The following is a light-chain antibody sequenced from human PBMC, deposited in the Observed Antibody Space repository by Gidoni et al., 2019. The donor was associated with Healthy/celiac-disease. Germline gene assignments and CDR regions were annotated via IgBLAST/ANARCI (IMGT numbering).Light chain of an antibody. V-gene: IGKV3-15*01. Sequence: IVMPPSPATLSVSPGERATLSCRASQSVSSNLAWYQQKPGQAPRLLIYGASTRATGIPARFSGSGSGTEFTLTISSLQSEDFAVYYCQQYNNWPSLTFGGGTKVEIK. CDR2: GAS. CDR3: QQYNNWPSLT. CDR1: QSVSSN. J-gene: IGKJ4*01.